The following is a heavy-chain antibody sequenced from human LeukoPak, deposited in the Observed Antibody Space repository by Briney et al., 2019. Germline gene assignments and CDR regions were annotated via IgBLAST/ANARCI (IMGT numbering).Heavy chain of an antibody. CDR3: AKEGSSSWGNYYYYYYMDV. J-gene: IGHJ6*03. CDR1: GFTFSSYG. V-gene: IGHV3-30*02. Sequence: AGGSLRLSCAASGFTFSSYGMHWVRQAPGKGLEWVAFIRYDGSNKYYADSVKGRFTISRDNSKNTLYLQMNSLRAGDTAVYYCAKEGSSSWGNYYYYYYMDVWGKGTTVTISS. D-gene: IGHD6-13*01. CDR2: IRYDGSNK.